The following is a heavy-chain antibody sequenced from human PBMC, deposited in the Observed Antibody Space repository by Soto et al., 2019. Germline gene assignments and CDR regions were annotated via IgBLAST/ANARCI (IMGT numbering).Heavy chain of an antibody. D-gene: IGHD3-3*01. CDR1: SGSISSSNW. V-gene: IGHV4-4*02. J-gene: IGHJ4*02. CDR2: IYHSGST. Sequence: SETLSLTCAVSSGSISSSNWWSWVRHPPGKGLEWIGEIYHSGSTNYNPSLKSRVTISVDKSKNQFSLKLSSVTAADTAVYYCARMMYYDFWSGKPGLYYFDYWGQGTLVTVSS. CDR3: ARMMYYDFWSGKPGLYYFDY.